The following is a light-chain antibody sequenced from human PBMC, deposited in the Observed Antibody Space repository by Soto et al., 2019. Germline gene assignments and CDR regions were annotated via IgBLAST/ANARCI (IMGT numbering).Light chain of an antibody. CDR3: QQRINWPLT. CDR2: DAS. Sequence: EIVLTQSPATLSLSPGERATLSCRASQSVSSYLAWYQQKPGQAPRLLIYDASNRATGIPARFSGSGSWTDFTLTISSLEPEDFSVYYCQQRINWPLTFGGGTKVVIK. CDR1: QSVSSY. V-gene: IGKV3-11*01. J-gene: IGKJ4*01.